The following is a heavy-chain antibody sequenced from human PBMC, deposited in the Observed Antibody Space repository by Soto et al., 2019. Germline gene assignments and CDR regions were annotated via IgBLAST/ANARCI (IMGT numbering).Heavy chain of an antibody. J-gene: IGHJ6*03. V-gene: IGHV3-66*01. Sequence: EVQLVESGGGLVQPGGSLRLSCAASGFTVSSNYMSWVRQAPGKGLEWVSVIYSGGSTYYADSVKGRFTISRDNSKNTLYLQMNSLRAEDTAVYYCARDRRHGSYGDYYYYYMDVWGKGTTVTVSS. D-gene: IGHD2-15*01. CDR1: GFTVSSNY. CDR2: IYSGGST. CDR3: ARDRRHGSYGDYYYYYMDV.